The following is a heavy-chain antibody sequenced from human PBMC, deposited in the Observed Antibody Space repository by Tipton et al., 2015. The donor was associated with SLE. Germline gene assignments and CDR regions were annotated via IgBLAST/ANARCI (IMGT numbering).Heavy chain of an antibody. CDR2: INHSGST. CDR3: ATAPSYDFWSGYPYYFDY. Sequence: LRLSCTVSGGSISSYYWSWIRQPPGRGLEWIGEINHSGSTNYNPSLKSRVTISEDTSKNQFSLKLSSVTAADTAVYYCATAPSYDFWSGYPYYFDYWGQGTLVTVSS. V-gene: IGHV4-34*01. D-gene: IGHD3-3*01. CDR1: GGSISSYY. J-gene: IGHJ4*02.